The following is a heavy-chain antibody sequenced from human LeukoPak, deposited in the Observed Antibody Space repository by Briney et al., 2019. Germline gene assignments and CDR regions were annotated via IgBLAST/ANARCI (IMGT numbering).Heavy chain of an antibody. J-gene: IGHJ4*02. V-gene: IGHV3-21*01. CDR3: ARDASAEVYFDY. CDR1: GFNFNTYG. D-gene: IGHD2-2*01. Sequence: GGSLRLSCAASGFNFNTYGMDWVRQAPGKGLEWVSSISSSSSYIYYADSVKGRFTISRDNAKNSLYLQMNSLRAEDTAVYYCARDASAEVYFDYWGQGTLVTVSS. CDR2: ISSSSSYI.